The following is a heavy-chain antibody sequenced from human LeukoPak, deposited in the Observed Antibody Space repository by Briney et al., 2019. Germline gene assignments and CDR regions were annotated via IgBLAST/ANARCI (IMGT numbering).Heavy chain of an antibody. CDR1: GGSISSSSYY. J-gene: IGHJ5*02. D-gene: IGHD6-13*01. V-gene: IGHV4-39*02. Sequence: SETLSLTCTVSGGSISSSSYYWGWIRQPPGKGLEWIGSIYYSGSTYYIPSLKSRVTISVDTSKNQFSLKLSSVTAADTAVYYCARDRDLWAERAGIAAAGTDAAFDPWGQGTLVTVSS. CDR3: ARDRDLWAERAGIAAAGTDAAFDP. CDR2: IYYSGST.